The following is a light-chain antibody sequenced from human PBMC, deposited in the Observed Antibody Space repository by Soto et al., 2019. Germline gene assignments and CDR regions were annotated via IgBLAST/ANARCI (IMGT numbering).Light chain of an antibody. J-gene: IGKJ1*01. CDR1: QSISSNY. V-gene: IGKV3-20*01. Sequence: DIVMTQSPGALSLSPVEXXTLSGRAIQSISSNYLAWYQQKPGQAPRLLIYDASNRATGIPARFSGSGSGTDFTLTIRRLEPEDFAVYYCQQYGSSYPWTFGQGTKVAIK. CDR3: QQYGSSYPWT. CDR2: DAS.